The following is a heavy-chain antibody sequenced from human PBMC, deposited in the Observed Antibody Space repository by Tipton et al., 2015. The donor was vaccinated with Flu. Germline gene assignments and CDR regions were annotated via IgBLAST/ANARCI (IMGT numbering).Heavy chain of an antibody. J-gene: IGHJ1*01. CDR2: ISASGGST. CDR3: ARNEGSCHSHTCYRSFQH. CDR1: GFTVATANYA. Sequence: SLRLSCAASGFTVATANYAMNWVRQAPGKGLEWVSFISASGGSTYYADSVKGRFTISRDNSKNTLYLQMNSLRADDTAVYYCARNEGSCHSHTCYRSFQHWGQGTLVTVSS. V-gene: IGHV3-23*01. D-gene: IGHD2-2*01.